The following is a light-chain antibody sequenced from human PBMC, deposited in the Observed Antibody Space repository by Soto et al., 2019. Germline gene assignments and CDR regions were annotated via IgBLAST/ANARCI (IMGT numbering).Light chain of an antibody. Sequence: EVVVTQSPATLSVSPGERATLSCRASQSVRSNLAWYQQKPGQAPRLLIYGASTRATGIPARFSGSGSGTEFTLTISSLQSEDFAVYYCQQYNNWPPYTFGHGTKLEIK. J-gene: IGKJ2*01. V-gene: IGKV3-15*01. CDR1: QSVRSN. CDR2: GAS. CDR3: QQYNNWPPYT.